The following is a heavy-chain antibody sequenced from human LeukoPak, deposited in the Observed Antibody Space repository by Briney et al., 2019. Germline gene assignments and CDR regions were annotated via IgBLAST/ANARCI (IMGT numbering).Heavy chain of an antibody. CDR3: ARDGWFYYDSSDYSGFDY. D-gene: IGHD3-22*01. CDR1: GYTFTIYD. Sequence: GASVKVSCTASGYTFTIYDMHWVRQAPGQGLEWMGIINPSGGSINYAQKFQGRVTMTRDTSTSTVYMELSSLRSEDTAVYYCARDGWFYYDSSDYSGFDYWGQGTLVTVSS. J-gene: IGHJ4*02. V-gene: IGHV1-46*01. CDR2: INPSGGSI.